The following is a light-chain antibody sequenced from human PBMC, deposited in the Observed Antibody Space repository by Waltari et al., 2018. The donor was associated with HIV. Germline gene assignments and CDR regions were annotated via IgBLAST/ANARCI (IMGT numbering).Light chain of an antibody. V-gene: IGKV1-39*01. CDR2: AAA. CDR3: QQSYSTHPT. CDR1: QSISSY. J-gene: IGKJ4*01. Sequence: DIQMTQSPSSLSASVGDRVTLTCRASQSISSYLNWDQQKPGKAPKLLIYAAASLQSGVPSRFSGSGSGTDFTLTISSLQPEDFATYYCQQSYSTHPTFGGGTKVEIK.